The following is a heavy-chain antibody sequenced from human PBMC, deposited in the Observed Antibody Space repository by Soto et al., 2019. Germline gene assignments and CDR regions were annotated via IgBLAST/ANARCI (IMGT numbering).Heavy chain of an antibody. V-gene: IGHV4-4*02. CDR2: IYHSGST. Sequence: SETLSLTCAVSGGSIISSNWWSRVCHPPGNVLEWIGEIYHSGSTNYNPSLKSRVTISVDKSKNQFSLKLSSVTAADTAVYYCASVGYGSEYYYYYGMDVWGQGTTVT. CDR1: GGSIISSNW. D-gene: IGHD3-10*01. J-gene: IGHJ6*02. CDR3: ASVGYGSEYYYYYGMDV.